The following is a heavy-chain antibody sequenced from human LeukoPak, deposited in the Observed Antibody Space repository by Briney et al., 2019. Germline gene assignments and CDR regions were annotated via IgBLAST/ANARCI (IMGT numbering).Heavy chain of an antibody. J-gene: IGHJ4*02. D-gene: IGHD3-22*01. CDR1: GGSISSNDYY. CDR2: IHYSGST. Sequence: PSETLSLTCTVSGGSISSNDYYWGWLRQPPGRGLEWIGTIHYSGSTYYKASLRSRVTISIDTSKKQFSLTLSSVTAADTAVYYCAIIRSYYDSGYYPYYIDYWGQGILVTVSS. V-gene: IGHV4-39*07. CDR3: AIIRSYYDSGYYPYYIDY.